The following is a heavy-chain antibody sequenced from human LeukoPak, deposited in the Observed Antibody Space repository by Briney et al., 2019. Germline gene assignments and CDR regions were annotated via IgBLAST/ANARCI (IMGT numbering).Heavy chain of an antibody. D-gene: IGHD1-26*01. CDR3: ARGVGEWELDNFDY. V-gene: IGHV4-39*07. CDR1: GGSISSSSYY. CDR2: IYYSGST. J-gene: IGHJ4*02. Sequence: SETLSLTCTVSGGSISSSSYYWGWIRQPPGKGLEWIGSIYYSGSTYCNPSLKSRVTISVDTSKNQFSLKLSSVTAADTAVYYCARGVGEWELDNFDYWGQGTLVTVSS.